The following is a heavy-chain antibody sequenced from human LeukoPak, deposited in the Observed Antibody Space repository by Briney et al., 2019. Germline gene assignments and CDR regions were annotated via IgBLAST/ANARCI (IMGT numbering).Heavy chain of an antibody. CDR3: ATLGYCSGGSCYSGPFDY. Sequence: ASVKVSCKASGYSFIVYYMHWVRQAPGQGLEWMGWINPNSGGTNYAQKFQGRVTMTRDTSISTAYMELSRLRSDDTAVYYCATLGYCSGGSCYSGPFDYWGQGTLVTVSS. V-gene: IGHV1-2*02. D-gene: IGHD2-15*01. CDR2: INPNSGGT. CDR1: GYSFIVYY. J-gene: IGHJ4*02.